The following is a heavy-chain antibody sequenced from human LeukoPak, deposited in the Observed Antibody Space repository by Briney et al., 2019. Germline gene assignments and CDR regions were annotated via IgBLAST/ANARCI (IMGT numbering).Heavy chain of an antibody. CDR1: GYTFSEYV. CDR3: ARDSSYYYCIDV. CDR2: MNPNSGHT. D-gene: IGHD3-16*01. V-gene: IGHV1-8*01. J-gene: IGHJ6*03. Sequence: AAVKVSCKASGYTFSEYVIVWVRQASGQGLEWMGWMNPNSGHTGLAPKFQGRLTMTRDNSIGTAYMALSSLSSDDTAVYYCARDSSYYYCIDVWGKGTPVTVSS.